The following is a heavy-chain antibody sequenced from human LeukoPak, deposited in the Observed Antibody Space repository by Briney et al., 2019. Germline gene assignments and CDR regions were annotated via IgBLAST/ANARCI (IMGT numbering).Heavy chain of an antibody. Sequence: PGGSLRLSCAASGFTFNNYGMHWVRQAPGKGLEWVAVISYDGSNKYYADSVKGRFTISRDNSKNTLYLQMNSLRAEDTAVYYCARVYGSGAFDYWGQGTLVTVSS. CDR2: ISYDGSNK. CDR1: GFTFNNYG. CDR3: ARVYGSGAFDY. V-gene: IGHV3-30*19. D-gene: IGHD3-10*01. J-gene: IGHJ4*02.